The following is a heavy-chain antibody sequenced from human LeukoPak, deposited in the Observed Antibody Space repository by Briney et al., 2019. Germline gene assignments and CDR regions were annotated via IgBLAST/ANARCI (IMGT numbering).Heavy chain of an antibody. CDR1: GYTFTSYY. V-gene: IGHV1-46*01. D-gene: IGHD5-12*01. CDR2: INPSGGST. Sequence: GASVKVSCKASGYTFTSYYMHWVRQAPGQGLEWMGIINPSGGSTSYAQKFQGRVTMTRDMSTSTVYMELSSLRSEDTAVYYCARVESRYGYDDYWGQGTLVTVSS. J-gene: IGHJ4*02. CDR3: ARVESRYGYDDY.